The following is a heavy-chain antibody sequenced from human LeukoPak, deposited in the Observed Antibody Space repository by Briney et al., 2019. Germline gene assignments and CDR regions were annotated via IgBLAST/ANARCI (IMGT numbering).Heavy chain of an antibody. Sequence: PGGSLRLSCAASGFTFSHHGMHWVRQAPGKGLEWVAFIRYNGNNQYYADSVKGRFTISRDNSKNTLYLKMNSLKGDDTAVYYCAKDSAFYYIDVWGKGTTVIISS. CDR1: GFTFSHHG. CDR3: AKDSAFYYIDV. V-gene: IGHV3-30*02. CDR2: IRYNGNNQ. J-gene: IGHJ6*03.